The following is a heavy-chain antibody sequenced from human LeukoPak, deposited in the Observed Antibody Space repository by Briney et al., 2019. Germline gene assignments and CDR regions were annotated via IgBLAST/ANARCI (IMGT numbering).Heavy chain of an antibody. CDR1: GGSISSYS. CDR3: ARHLSGDYAWFDP. Sequence: SETLSLTCTVSGGSISSYSWSWIRQPPGKALEWIGYIYYSGSTNYNPSLKGRLTISVDTPKNQFSLRLSSVTAADTAMYYCARHLSGDYAWFDPWGQGTLVTVSS. CDR2: IYYSGST. J-gene: IGHJ5*02. V-gene: IGHV4-59*08. D-gene: IGHD4-17*01.